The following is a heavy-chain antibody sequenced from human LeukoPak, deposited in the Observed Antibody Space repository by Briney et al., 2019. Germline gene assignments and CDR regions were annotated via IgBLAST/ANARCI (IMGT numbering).Heavy chain of an antibody. V-gene: IGHV4-4*07. CDR1: GGSISSYY. Sequence: SETLSLTCTVSGGSISSYYWSWIRQPAGKGLEWIRRIYTSGSTNYNPSLKSRVTMSVDTSKNQFSLKLSSVTAADTAVYYCARASSSWYSRLSFDYWGQGTLVTVSS. CDR2: IYTSGST. CDR3: ARASSSWYSRLSFDY. J-gene: IGHJ4*02. D-gene: IGHD6-13*01.